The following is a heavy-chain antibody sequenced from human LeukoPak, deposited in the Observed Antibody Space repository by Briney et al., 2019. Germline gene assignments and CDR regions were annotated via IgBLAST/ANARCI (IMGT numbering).Heavy chain of an antibody. CDR1: GFTFSSYS. J-gene: IGHJ4*02. CDR2: ISSSSSYI. CDR3: ARAPGGGGYLGYYFDY. D-gene: IGHD1-26*01. V-gene: IGHV3-21*01. Sequence: GGSLRLSCAASGFTFSSYSMNWVRQAPGKGLEWVSSISSSSSYIYYADPVKGRFTISRDSAKNSLYLQMNSPRAEDTAVYYCARAPGGGGYLGYYFDYWGQGTLVTVSS.